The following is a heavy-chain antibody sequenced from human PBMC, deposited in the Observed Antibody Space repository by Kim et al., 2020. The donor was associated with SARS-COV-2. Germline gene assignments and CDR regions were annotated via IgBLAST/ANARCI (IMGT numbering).Heavy chain of an antibody. D-gene: IGHD6-19*01. J-gene: IGHJ2*01. CDR1: GYTFTSYA. CDR3: ARDVDTSGWNWYFDL. Sequence: ASVKVSCKASGYTFTSYAMHWVRQAPGQRLEWMGWINAGNGNTKYSQKFQGRVTITRDTSASTAYMELSSLRSEDTAVYYCARDVDTSGWNWYFDLWGRGTLVTVSS. CDR2: INAGNGNT. V-gene: IGHV1-3*01.